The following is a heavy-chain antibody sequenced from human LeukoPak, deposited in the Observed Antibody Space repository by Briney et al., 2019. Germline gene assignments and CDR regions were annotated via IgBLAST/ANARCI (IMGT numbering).Heavy chain of an antibody. J-gene: IGHJ6*02. V-gene: IGHV3-74*01. CDR2: IRDDGTST. Sequence: GGSLRLSCAASGFTFSTYWMQWVRQAPGKGLVWVSRIRDDGTSTRYADSVKARFTISRDNAKNTLYLQMNSLRAEDTAVYYCARGYYDKDVWGQGTTVTVSS. CDR1: GFTFSTYW. CDR3: ARGYYDKDV.